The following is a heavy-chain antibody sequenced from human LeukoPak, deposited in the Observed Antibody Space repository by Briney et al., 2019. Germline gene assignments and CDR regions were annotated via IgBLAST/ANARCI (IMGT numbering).Heavy chain of an antibody. CDR1: GYTFTSYA. CDR3: AQPHCSSTSCHPYYFDY. V-gene: IGHV1-3*01. CDR2: INAGNGNT. J-gene: IGHJ4*02. D-gene: IGHD2-2*01. Sequence: ASVKVSCKASGYTFTSYAMHWVRQAPGQRLEWMGWINAGNGNTKYSQKFQGRVTITRDTSASTAYMELSSLRSEDTAVYYCAQPHCSSTSCHPYYFDYWGQGTLVTVSS.